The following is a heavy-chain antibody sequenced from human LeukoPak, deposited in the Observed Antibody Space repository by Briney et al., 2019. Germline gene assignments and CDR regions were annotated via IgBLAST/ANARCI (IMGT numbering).Heavy chain of an antibody. D-gene: IGHD1-26*01. CDR3: ARDDGSATMGFDS. CDR2: VIPILGTT. V-gene: IGHV1-69*05. Sequence: SVKDSFKASGSTFSRSAISWVRPAPGQGLQWMGGVIPILGTTNYAQRFQDRVSITTDDSTSTSYTEFRSLRSVDTAVYYCARDDGSATMGFDSWGQGTLVTVSS. CDR1: GSTFSRSA. J-gene: IGHJ4*02.